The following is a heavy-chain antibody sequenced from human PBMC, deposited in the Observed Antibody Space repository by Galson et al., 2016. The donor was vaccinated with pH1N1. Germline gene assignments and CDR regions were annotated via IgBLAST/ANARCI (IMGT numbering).Heavy chain of an antibody. V-gene: IGHV4-61*02. J-gene: IGHJ4*02. Sequence: IYTSGSTNYNPSLKSQVTISLDTSKNQISLKLSSVTAADTAVYYCARVGLGGPFDYWGQGLLVTVSS. D-gene: IGHD3-16*01. CDR2: IYTSGST. CDR3: ARVGLGGPFDY.